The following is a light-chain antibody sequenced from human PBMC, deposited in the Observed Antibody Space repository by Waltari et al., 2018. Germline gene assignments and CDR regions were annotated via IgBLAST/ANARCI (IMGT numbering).Light chain of an antibody. J-gene: IGKJ1*01. V-gene: IGKV3D-15*01. CDR3: QQYNYWPWT. CDR2: STS. CDR1: QSLNSA. Sequence: EIVMTQSPATLSMSLGESATLSCRASQSLNSAFAWYQQKPGQAPRLLIYSTSTRATGTPARFSGSGSGTEFTLTISSLQSEDFAIYYCQQYNYWPWTFGQGTRVEIK.